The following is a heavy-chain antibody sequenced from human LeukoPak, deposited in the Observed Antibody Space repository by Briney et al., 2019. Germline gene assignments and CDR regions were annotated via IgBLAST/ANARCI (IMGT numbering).Heavy chain of an antibody. V-gene: IGHV4-59*01. CDR2: IYYSGST. D-gene: IGHD2-15*01. J-gene: IGHJ4*02. Sequence: SETLSLTCTVSGGSISSYYWSWIRQPPGKGLEWIGYIYYSGSTNYNPSLRSRVTISVDTSKNQFSLKLSSVTAADTAVYYCARSVLGLGYCSGGSCYRAWFDYWGQGTLVTVSS. CDR3: ARSVLGLGYCSGGSCYRAWFDY. CDR1: GGSISSYY.